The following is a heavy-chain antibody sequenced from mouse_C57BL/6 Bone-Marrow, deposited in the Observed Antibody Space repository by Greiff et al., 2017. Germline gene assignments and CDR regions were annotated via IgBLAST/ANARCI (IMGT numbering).Heavy chain of an antibody. CDR3: ARAGLLIRGYAMDY. CDR2: ISYDGSN. J-gene: IGHJ4*01. V-gene: IGHV3-6*01. CDR1: GYSITSGYY. Sequence: ESGPGLVKPSQSLSLTCSVTGYSITSGYYWNWIRQFPGNQLEWMGYISYDGSNNYNPSLKNRISITRDTSTNQFFLKLNSVTTEDTATYYCARAGLLIRGYAMDYWGQGTSVTVSS. D-gene: IGHD2-1*01.